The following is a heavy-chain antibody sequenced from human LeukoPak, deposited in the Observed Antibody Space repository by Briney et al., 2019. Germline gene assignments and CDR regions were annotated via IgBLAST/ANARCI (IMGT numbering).Heavy chain of an antibody. D-gene: IGHD3-9*01. Sequence: GGSLTLSCAPSGFMFSNYAMSWVRQAPGEALVWVSAITGRGDSTYYADSEKGRFTISRDNSKNTLYLQVNSLRAEDTAVYYCAKWGDYDILTGYYDSEYWGQGTLVTVSS. CDR2: ITGRGDST. V-gene: IGHV3-23*01. CDR1: GFMFSNYA. J-gene: IGHJ4*02. CDR3: AKWGDYDILTGYYDSEY.